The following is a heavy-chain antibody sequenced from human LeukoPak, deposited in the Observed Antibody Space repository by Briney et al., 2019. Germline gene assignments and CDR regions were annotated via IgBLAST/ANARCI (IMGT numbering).Heavy chain of an antibody. V-gene: IGHV4-59*01. J-gene: IGHJ4*02. CDR3: ATISGSFEYLDY. D-gene: IGHD1-26*01. CDR2: IYYGGST. CDR1: GGSLSSYY. Sequence: PSETLSLTCTVSGGSLSSYYWSWIRQPPGKGLEWLGYIYYGGSTNYSPSLKSRVTISLDTSKNQFSLKLSSVTAADTAVYYCATISGSFEYLDYWGQGTLVTVSS.